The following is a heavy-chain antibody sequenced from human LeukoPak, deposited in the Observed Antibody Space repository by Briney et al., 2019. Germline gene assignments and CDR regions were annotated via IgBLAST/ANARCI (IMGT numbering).Heavy chain of an antibody. V-gene: IGHV3-21*01. J-gene: IGHJ4*02. D-gene: IGHD6-13*01. CDR2: ISSSSSYI. Sequence: GGSLRLSCAASGFTFSSYSMNWVRQAPGKGLEWVSSISSSSSYIYYADSVKGRFTISRDNAKNSLYLQMNSLRAEDTAVYYCARGGYSSSWYWGDVFDYWGQGTLVTVSS. CDR1: GFTFSSYS. CDR3: ARGGYSSSWYWGDVFDY.